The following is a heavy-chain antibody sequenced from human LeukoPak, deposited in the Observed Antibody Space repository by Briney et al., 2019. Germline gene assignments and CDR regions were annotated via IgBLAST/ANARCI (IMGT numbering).Heavy chain of an antibody. CDR1: GGTFSSYA. CDR3: ARDQGPLLRFLEWVFDY. D-gene: IGHD3-3*01. CDR2: IIPTCGTA. J-gene: IGHJ4*02. V-gene: IGHV1-69*05. Sequence: GSSVKVSCKASGGTFSSYAISWVRQAPGQGLEWMGGIIPTCGTANYAQKFQGRVTITTDESTSTAYMELSRLRSEDTAVYYCARDQGPLLRFLEWVFDYWGQGTLVTVSS.